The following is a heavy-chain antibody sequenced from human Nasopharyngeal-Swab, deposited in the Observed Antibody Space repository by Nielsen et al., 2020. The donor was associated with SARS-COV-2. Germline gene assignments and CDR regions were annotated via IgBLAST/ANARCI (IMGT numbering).Heavy chain of an antibody. Sequence: WIRQPPGKGLEWVSSISSSSYIYYADSVKGRFTISRDNAKNSLYLQMNSLRAEDTAVYYCAREGYCSGGSCYIWGQGTMVTVSS. D-gene: IGHD2-15*01. V-gene: IGHV3-69-1*01. J-gene: IGHJ3*02. CDR2: ISSSSYI. CDR3: AREGYCSGGSCYI.